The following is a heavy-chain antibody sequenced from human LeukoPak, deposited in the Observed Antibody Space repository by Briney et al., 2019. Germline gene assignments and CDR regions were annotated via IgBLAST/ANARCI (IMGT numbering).Heavy chain of an antibody. CDR3: AGDFLVTAY. J-gene: IGHJ4*02. CDR2: ISDSRGAI. Sequence: GGPLRLSCVASGFPFCICGMIWPPHAPGRGGEWVSHISDSRGAIYYAESVKGRFTLSRDNAKTSLYLQMTSLRTEDTAVYYCAGDFLVTAYWGQGTLVTVSS. CDR1: GFPFCICG. V-gene: IGHV3-48*03.